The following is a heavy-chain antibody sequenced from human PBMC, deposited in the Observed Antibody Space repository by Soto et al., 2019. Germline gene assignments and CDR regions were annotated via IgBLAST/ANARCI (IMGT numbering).Heavy chain of an antibody. Sequence: ASVKVSCKASGYTFTSYGISWVRQAPGQGLEWMGWISAYNGNTNYARKLQGRVTMTTDTSTSTAYMELRSLRSDDTAVYYCARDTRKVSLLATLTYWGQGTLVTVSS. CDR1: GYTFTSYG. V-gene: IGHV1-18*01. CDR3: ARDTRKVSLLATLTY. J-gene: IGHJ4*02. CDR2: ISAYNGNT.